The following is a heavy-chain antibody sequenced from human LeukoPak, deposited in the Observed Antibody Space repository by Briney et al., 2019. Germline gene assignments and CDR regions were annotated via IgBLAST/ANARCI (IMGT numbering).Heavy chain of an antibody. CDR2: ISYDGSNK. CDR3: ERGADNYYYYRSMDV. V-gene: IGHV3-30-3*01. J-gene: IGHJ6*03. Sequence: PGRSLRLSFAASGFTFSSYAMHWVRQAPGKGLEWVAVISYDGSNKYYADSVKGRFTVSRDNAKNSLYLQIDSLSAEDTALYYCERGADNYYYYRSMDVWGKGTTVTVFS. CDR1: GFTFSSYA. D-gene: IGHD1-1*01.